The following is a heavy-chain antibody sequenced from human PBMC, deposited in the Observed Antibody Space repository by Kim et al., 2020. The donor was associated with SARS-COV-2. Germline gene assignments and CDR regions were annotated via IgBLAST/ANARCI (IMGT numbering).Heavy chain of an antibody. CDR3: ARVAIEYSSSLAPDYYYYYGMDV. CDR2: ISSSSSYT. Sequence: GGSLRLSCAASGFTFSDYYMSWIRQAPGKGLEWVSYISSSSSYTNYADSVKGRFTISRDNAKNSLYLQMNSLRAEDTAVYYCARVAIEYSSSLAPDYYYYYGMDVWGQGTTVTVSS. J-gene: IGHJ6*02. CDR1: GFTFSDYY. V-gene: IGHV3-11*06. D-gene: IGHD6-6*01.